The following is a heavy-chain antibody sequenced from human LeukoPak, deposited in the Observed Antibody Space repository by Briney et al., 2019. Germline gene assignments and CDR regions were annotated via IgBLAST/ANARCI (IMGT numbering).Heavy chain of an antibody. CDR2: IYYSGST. CDR3: TRHSKEVWLQLSSRFDY. V-gene: IGHV4-39*01. Sequence: PSETLSLTLTVSGGSVISSSDDCGWIRQPPGKGLEWIGSIYYSGSTYYNPSLKSRVTISVDTSKNQYSLKLSTVTAADTAVHHWTRHSKEVWLQLSSRFDYWGQGTLVTVSS. D-gene: IGHD5-24*01. J-gene: IGHJ4*02. CDR1: GGSVISSSDD.